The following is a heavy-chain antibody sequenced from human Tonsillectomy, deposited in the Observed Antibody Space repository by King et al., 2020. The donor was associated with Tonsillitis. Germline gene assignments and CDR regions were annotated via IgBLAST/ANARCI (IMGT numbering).Heavy chain of an antibody. CDR3: ARMSGGWYYFDY. CDR1: GFSLSSSGMR. D-gene: IGHD6-19*01. CDR2: IDWDDDK. Sequence: TLKESGPALVKPTQTLTLTCTFSGFSLSSSGMRVSWIRQPPGKALEWLARIDWDDDKFYSTSLKTRHTISKDTPKNQVVLTMTNMDPVDTATYYCARMSGGWYYFDYWGQGTLVTVSS. J-gene: IGHJ4*02. V-gene: IGHV2-70*04.